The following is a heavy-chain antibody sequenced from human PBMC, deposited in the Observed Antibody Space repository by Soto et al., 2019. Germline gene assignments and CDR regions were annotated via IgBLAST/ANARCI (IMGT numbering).Heavy chain of an antibody. CDR1: GFNFDNYG. CDR3: AKDRVGAPFFSHLVF. Sequence: GGSLRLSCQASGFNFDNYGMHWVRQAPGKGLEWVAVITYDGSFQYYADSVKGRFTISRDNSKNTLSLHLNTLKPEDTAVYHCAKDRVGAPFFSHLVFWGPGTLLTVSS. CDR2: ITYDGSFQ. D-gene: IGHD1-26*01. V-gene: IGHV3-30*18. J-gene: IGHJ4*02.